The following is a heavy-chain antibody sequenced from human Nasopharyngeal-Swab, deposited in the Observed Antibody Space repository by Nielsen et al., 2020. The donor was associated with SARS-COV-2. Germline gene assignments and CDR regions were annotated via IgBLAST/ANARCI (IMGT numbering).Heavy chain of an antibody. CDR2: INPNSGGT. V-gene: IGHV1-2*02. CDR1: GYTFTGYY. Sequence: ASVKASCKASGYTFTGYYMHWVRQAPGQGLEWMGWINPNSGGTNYAQKFQGRVTMTRDTSISTAYMELSRLRSDDTAVYYCARDPTSVAGTGDYYYGMDVWGQGTTVTVSS. CDR3: ARDPTSVAGTGDYYYGMDV. J-gene: IGHJ6*02. D-gene: IGHD6-19*01.